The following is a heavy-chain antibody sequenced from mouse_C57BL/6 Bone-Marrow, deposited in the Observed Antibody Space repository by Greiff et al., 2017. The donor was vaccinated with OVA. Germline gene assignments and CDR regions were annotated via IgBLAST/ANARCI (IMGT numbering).Heavy chain of an antibody. CDR3: ARKYYGSSLYFDY. D-gene: IGHD1-1*01. J-gene: IGHJ2*01. CDR1: GYTFTSYG. CDR2: IYPRSGNT. Sequence: QVQLKESGAELARPGASVKLSCKASGYTFTSYGISWVKQRTGQGLEWIGEIYPRSGNTYYNEKFKGKATLTADKSSSTAYMELRSLTSEDSAVYFCARKYYGSSLYFDYWGQGTTLTVSS. V-gene: IGHV1-81*01.